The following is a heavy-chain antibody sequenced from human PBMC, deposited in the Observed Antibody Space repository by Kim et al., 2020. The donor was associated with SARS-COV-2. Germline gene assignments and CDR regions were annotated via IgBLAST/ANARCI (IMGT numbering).Heavy chain of an antibody. CDR1: GFTFSSYW. J-gene: IGHJ4*02. Sequence: GGSLRLSCAASGFTFSSYWMTWVRQAPGKGLEWVANIKQDGSEKYYGDSVKGRFTISKDNAENSLYLRMNSLRAEDTAVYYCVREAWGEAGPGTRLDYWGQGTLVTVSS. V-gene: IGHV3-7*01. D-gene: IGHD1-1*01. CDR2: IKQDGSEK. CDR3: VREAWGEAGPGTRLDY.